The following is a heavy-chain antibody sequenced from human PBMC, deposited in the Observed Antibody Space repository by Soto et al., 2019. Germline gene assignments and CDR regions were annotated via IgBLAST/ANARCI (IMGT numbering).Heavy chain of an antibody. Sequence: GASVKVSCKASGYTFPSYAISWVRQSPRQGVEWMGWISAYNGNTNYAQKFQGRVTMTRDASLSTAYMELSRLRSDDTAVYYCAREPYYYDSSGNYPGPFDYWGQGTLVTVSS. CDR2: ISAYNGNT. CDR3: AREPYYYDSSGNYPGPFDY. V-gene: IGHV1-18*01. J-gene: IGHJ4*02. D-gene: IGHD3-22*01. CDR1: GYTFPSYA.